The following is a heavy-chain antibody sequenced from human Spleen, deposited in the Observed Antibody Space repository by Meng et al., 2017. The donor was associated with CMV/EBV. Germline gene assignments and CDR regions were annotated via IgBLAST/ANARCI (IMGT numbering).Heavy chain of an antibody. CDR3: ARTDLEWLRYYFHY. V-gene: IGHV3-9*01. CDR2: ISWNSGSI. Sequence: SLKISCAASGFTFDDYAMHWVRQAPGKGLEWVSGISWNSGSIGYADSVKGRFTISRDNAKNSLYLQLNSLRAEDTAVYYCARTDLEWLRYYFHYWGQGTLVTVSS. J-gene: IGHJ4*02. CDR1: GFTFDDYA. D-gene: IGHD3-3*01.